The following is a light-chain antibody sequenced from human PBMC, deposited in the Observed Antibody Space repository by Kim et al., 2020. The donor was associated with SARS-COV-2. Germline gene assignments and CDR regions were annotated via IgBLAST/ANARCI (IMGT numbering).Light chain of an antibody. Sequence: EIVLTQSPGTLSLSPGERATLSCRASQSVSSSYLAWYQQKPGQAPRLLIYAASSRATGIPDRFSGSGSGTDFTLTISRLEPEDFAVYYCQQYGSSPVTFGRGTKVDIK. CDR3: QQYGSSPVT. CDR2: AAS. CDR1: QSVSSSY. V-gene: IGKV3-20*01. J-gene: IGKJ4*02.